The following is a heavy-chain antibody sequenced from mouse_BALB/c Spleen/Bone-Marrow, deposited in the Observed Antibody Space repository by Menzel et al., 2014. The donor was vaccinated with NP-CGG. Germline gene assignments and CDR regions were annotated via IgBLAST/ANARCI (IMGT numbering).Heavy chain of an antibody. CDR3: ARGGHDFSLDY. V-gene: IGHV1-69*01. CDR2: IDTSDSYT. D-gene: IGHD2-4*01. CDR1: GYTFTDKW. Sequence: QVQLQQPGAELGMPGASVKMSCKASGYTFTDKWIYWVKQRPGQGLEWIGAIDTSDSYTNYNQKFMGKASLTVDASSSTAYVQVSSLTSDDSAVYYCARGGHDFSLDYWGQGTSVTVSS. J-gene: IGHJ4*01.